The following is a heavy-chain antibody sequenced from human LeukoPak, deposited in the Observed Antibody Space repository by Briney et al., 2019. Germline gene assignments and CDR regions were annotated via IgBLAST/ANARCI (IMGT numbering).Heavy chain of an antibody. D-gene: IGHD2-15*01. CDR2: INPILGIT. Sequence: GSSVKVSCKASGGTFSNYAISWVRQAPGQGLEWLGRINPILGITNYAQKFQGRVTITAEKSTSTAYMELSSLRSEDTAVYYCAREGPGARARWWGGGSDDVEASKPYDYWGQGTLVTVSS. CDR1: GGTFSNYA. V-gene: IGHV1-69*04. J-gene: IGHJ4*02. CDR3: AREGPGARARWWGGGSDDVEASKPYDY.